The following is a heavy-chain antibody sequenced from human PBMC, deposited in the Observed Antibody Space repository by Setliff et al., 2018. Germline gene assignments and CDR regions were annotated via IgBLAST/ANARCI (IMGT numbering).Heavy chain of an antibody. J-gene: IGHJ6*03. CDR2: INTKTGKP. CDR1: GYTFTQYP. Sequence: ASVKVSCKASGYTFTQYPINWVRQAPGQGLEWMGWINTKTGKPTYAQKYQGRVTMTTDTSASTAYMELSSLRSEDTAVYYCARGRSTYFIDVWGKGTTVTVSS. V-gene: IGHV1-3*04. CDR3: ARGRSTYFIDV.